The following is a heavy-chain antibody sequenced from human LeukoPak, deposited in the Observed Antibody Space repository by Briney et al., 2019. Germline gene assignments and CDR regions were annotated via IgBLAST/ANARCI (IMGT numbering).Heavy chain of an antibody. D-gene: IGHD1/OR15-1a*01. CDR1: GFSFSSYA. CDR3: ARLDQLVQDYWYFDV. V-gene: IGHV4-34*01. CDR2: VTRDGRA. Sequence: GSLRLSCAASGFSFSSYAMSWVRQAPGKGLEWIGEVTRDGRANSNPSLKSRVTMSLDTARNQFSLSLSSVTAADTAVYYCARLDQLVQDYWYFDVWGRGTLVTVSS. J-gene: IGHJ2*01.